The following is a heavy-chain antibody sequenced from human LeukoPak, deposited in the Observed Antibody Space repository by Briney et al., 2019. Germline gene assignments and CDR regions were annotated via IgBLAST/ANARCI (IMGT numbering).Heavy chain of an antibody. CDR1: GGSISRSSYY. CDR2: IYYSGST. CDR3: ARARRGFGARNADLWSDVFDI. V-gene: IGHV4-39*07. Sequence: SETLSLTCTVSGGSISRSSYYWGWIRQTPGKGLEWIGSIYYSGSTYYTPSLKSRVTISLETSKNQFSLKLSSVTAADTAIYYCARARRGFGARNADLWSDVFDIWGQGTMVTVSS. D-gene: IGHD3-10*01. J-gene: IGHJ3*02.